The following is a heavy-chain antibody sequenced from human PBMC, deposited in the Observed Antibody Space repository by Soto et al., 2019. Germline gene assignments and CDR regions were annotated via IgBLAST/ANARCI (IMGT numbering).Heavy chain of an antibody. Sequence: QVQLVQSGAEVKKPGASVKVSCKASGYTLTNCYIHWVRQAPGQGLEWMGIINPNGGSTNYAHNFQGRVTITRDTSTSTVYMDLSSLRSEDTAVYYCARGLGSGDYWGRGTLVTVSS. CDR1: GYTLTNCY. D-gene: IGHD6-25*01. CDR2: INPNGGST. J-gene: IGHJ4*02. CDR3: ARGLGSGDY. V-gene: IGHV1-46*03.